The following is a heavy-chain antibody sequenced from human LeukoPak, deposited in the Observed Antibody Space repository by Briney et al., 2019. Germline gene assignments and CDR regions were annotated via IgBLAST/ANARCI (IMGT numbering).Heavy chain of an antibody. CDR1: GGTFSSYA. CDR2: IIHIFGTA. Sequence: SVKVSCKASGGTFSSYAISWVLDAPGQGLEWMGGIIHIFGTANYAQKFQGRVTITADESTSTAYMELSSLRSEDTAVNSGARVQYSSSSSFDYWGQGTLLTVSS. V-gene: IGHV1-69*13. CDR3: ARVQYSSSSSFDY. J-gene: IGHJ4*02. D-gene: IGHD6-13*01.